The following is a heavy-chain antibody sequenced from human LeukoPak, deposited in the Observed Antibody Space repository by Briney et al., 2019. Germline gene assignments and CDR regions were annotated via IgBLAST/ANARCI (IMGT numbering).Heavy chain of an antibody. CDR3: ARVSGYCSGGSCYRGPFFYGMDV. D-gene: IGHD2-15*01. CDR2: IYYSGST. CDR1: GGSISSYY. J-gene: IGHJ6*02. V-gene: IGHV4-59*12. Sequence: SETLSLTCTVSGGSISSYYWSWIRQPPGKGLERIGSIYYSGSTNYNPSLKSRVTISVDTSKNQFSLKLSSVTAADTAVYYCARVSGYCSGGSCYRGPFFYGMDVWGQGTTVTVTS.